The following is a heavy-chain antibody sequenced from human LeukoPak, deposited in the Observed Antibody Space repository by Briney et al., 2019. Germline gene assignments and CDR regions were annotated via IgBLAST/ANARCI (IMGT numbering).Heavy chain of an antibody. CDR2: INWNGGST. D-gene: IGHD3-3*01. V-gene: IGHV3-20*04. J-gene: IGHJ4*02. Sequence: RPGGSLRLSCAASGFTFDDYGMSWVRQAPGKGLEWVSGINWNGGSTGYADSVKGRFTISRDNAKNSLYLQMNSLRVEDTAVYYCARVRVHDDFWSGHSWGQGTLVTVSS. CDR1: GFTFDDYG. CDR3: ARVRVHDDFWSGHS.